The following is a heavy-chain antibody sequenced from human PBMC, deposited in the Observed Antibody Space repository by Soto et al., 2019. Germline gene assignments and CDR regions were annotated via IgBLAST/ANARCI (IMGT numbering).Heavy chain of an antibody. V-gene: IGHV3-74*01. CDR2: IKTDGSSP. Sequence: PGAPLRLACFASGFTFNNYWMHWVRQVPGKGLVWVSRIKTDGSSPNYAGSVEGRFTISRDNAKNTLYLQMNSLRAEDTAVYYCARDRITGSGSCDNWGQGTLVTVSS. CDR3: ARDRITGSGSCDN. J-gene: IGHJ4*02. CDR1: GFTFNNYW. D-gene: IGHD3-10*01.